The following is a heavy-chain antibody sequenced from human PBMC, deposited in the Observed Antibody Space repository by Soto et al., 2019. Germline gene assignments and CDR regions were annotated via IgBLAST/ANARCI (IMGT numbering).Heavy chain of an antibody. V-gene: IGHV1-24*01. J-gene: IGHJ6*03. CDR1: GYTLTELS. CDR2: FDPEDGET. D-gene: IGHD6-19*01. CDR3: ATGSSSGWYYYYYYMAV. Sequence: ASVKVSCKVSGYTLTELSMHWVRQAPGKGLEWMGGFDPEDGETIYAQKFQGRVTMTEDTSTDTAYMELSSLRSEDTAVYYCATGSSSGWYYYYYYMAVWGKGTTVTVSS.